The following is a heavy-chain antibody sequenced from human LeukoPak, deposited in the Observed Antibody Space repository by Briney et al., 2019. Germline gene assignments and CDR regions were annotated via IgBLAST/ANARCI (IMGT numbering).Heavy chain of an antibody. CDR1: GFTFSSYA. D-gene: IGHD2-2*01. V-gene: IGHV3-23*01. Sequence: GGSLTLYCAASGFTFSSYAMSWVRPAPGKGLEWVSAISGSDGSTYYADSVKGPFTIYRDNSKNTLYLQMNSLRAEDTDVYYWAKDRVAMIGYYVDYWGQGTLVTVSS. CDR2: ISGSDGST. CDR3: AKDRVAMIGYYVDY. J-gene: IGHJ4*02.